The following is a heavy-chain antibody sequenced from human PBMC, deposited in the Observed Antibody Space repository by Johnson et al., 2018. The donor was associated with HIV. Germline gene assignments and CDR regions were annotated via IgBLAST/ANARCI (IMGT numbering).Heavy chain of an antibody. CDR3: ARESPGYAFDI. CDR2: ISYDGSNK. V-gene: IGHV3-30*14. Sequence: QMQLVESGGGVVQPGRSLRLSCAASGFTFSSYAMHWVRQAPGKGLEWVAVISYDGSNKYYADSVKGRFTISRENAKNSLYLQMNSLRAGDTAVYYCARESPGYAFDIWGQGTMVTVS. D-gene: IGHD1-1*01. J-gene: IGHJ3*02. CDR1: GFTFSSYA.